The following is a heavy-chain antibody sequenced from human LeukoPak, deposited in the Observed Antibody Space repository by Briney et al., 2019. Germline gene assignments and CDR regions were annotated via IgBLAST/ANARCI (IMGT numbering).Heavy chain of an antibody. Sequence: KSGGSLRLSCAASGFKFSNAWMSWVRQAPGKGLEWVGRITPKIDGETTDYAAPVKGRFTISRDDSKNTLYLQMNSLKTEDTAVYYCTTDVHDSIHWGQGTLVTVSS. CDR1: GFKFSNAW. CDR2: ITPKIDGETT. CDR3: TTDVHDSIH. J-gene: IGHJ4*02. D-gene: IGHD3-22*01. V-gene: IGHV3-15*01.